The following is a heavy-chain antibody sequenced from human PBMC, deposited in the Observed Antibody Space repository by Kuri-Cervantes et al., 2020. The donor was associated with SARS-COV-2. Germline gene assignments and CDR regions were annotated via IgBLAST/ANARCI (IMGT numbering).Heavy chain of an antibody. D-gene: IGHD3-22*01. Sequence: GGSLRLSCTASRFINSCDRMNWVRQAPGKGLEWVSTISGTGGSTYYADSVKGRFTISRDKSGNTLYLQMSSLRAEDTAIYYCAKDKGSPRGWGTMIKGYFDYWGQGTLVTVSS. CDR1: RFINSCDR. J-gene: IGHJ4*02. CDR2: ISGTGGST. CDR3: AKDKGSPRGWGTMIKGYFDY. V-gene: IGHV3-23*01.